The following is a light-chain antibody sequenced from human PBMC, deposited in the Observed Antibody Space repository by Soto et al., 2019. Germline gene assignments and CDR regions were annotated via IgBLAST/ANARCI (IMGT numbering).Light chain of an antibody. Sequence: IVLTQSPAILALSPGDRATLSCRASQSVSSSYLAWYQHKPGQAPRLLIHGASSRVTGIPDRFSGSGSGTDFTPTITRLEPEDFAVYYCQQYQSLTFGGGTKVDIK. V-gene: IGKV3-20*01. CDR2: GAS. J-gene: IGKJ4*01. CDR1: QSVSSSY. CDR3: QQYQSLT.